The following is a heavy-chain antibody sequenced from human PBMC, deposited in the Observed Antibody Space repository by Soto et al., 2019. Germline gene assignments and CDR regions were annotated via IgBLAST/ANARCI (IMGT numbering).Heavy chain of an antibody. V-gene: IGHV3-21*01. J-gene: IGHJ4*02. CDR1: GFTFSSYS. CDR2: LSSSSGHI. Sequence: GGSLRLSCAASGFTFSSYSMNWVRQAPGKGLEWVSSLSSSSGHIYYADSVKGRFTISRDNAKNSLYLQMNSLRAEDTAVYYCVRHWLATREFDYWGQGTLVTVSS. D-gene: IGHD1-26*01. CDR3: VRHWLATREFDY.